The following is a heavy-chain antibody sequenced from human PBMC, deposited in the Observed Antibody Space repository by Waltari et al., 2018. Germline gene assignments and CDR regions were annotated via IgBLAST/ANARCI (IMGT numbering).Heavy chain of an antibody. CDR2: IYVSGNT. Sequence: QVQLQESGPGLVKPSETLSLTCTVSGGSISSYYWSWIRQPAGKGLEWIGRIYVSGNTNYNSNPSLKSRVTMSLDTSKNQVSLKMMSLTAADTAVYYCAGGPRYCDTTTCSYFDYWGQGTLVTVSS. CDR1: GGSISSYY. J-gene: IGHJ4*02. V-gene: IGHV4-4*07. D-gene: IGHD2-2*01. CDR3: AGGPRYCDTTTCSYFDY.